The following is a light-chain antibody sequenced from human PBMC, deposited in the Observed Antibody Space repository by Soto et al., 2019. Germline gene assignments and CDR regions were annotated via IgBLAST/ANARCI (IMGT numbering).Light chain of an antibody. Sequence: QSAPTQPASVSGSPGHSITISCTGTSSDVGGYNFVSWYQQKPGKAPKLLIYEVTHRPSGTSDRFSGSKSGNMASLTISGLQDEDEASYYCCTYARNRLYVFGSGTKLTVL. CDR1: SSDVGGYNF. J-gene: IGLJ1*01. CDR3: CTYARNRLYV. V-gene: IGLV2-14*01. CDR2: EVT.